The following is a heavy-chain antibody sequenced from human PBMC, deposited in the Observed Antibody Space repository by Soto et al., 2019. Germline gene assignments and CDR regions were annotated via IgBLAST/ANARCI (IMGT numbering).Heavy chain of an antibody. D-gene: IGHD5-18*01. CDR3: AKDSGYNYGYFRWFDP. J-gene: IGHJ5*02. Sequence: SENLSLTCTVSGCSISNYYWSWIQQPPGRGLEWIGHIFYSGSTNYNPALKSRVTISVDTSKSQFSLKLSSVTAADTAVYYCAKDSGYNYGYFRWFDPWGQGTLVTVS. CDR1: GCSISNYY. V-gene: IGHV4-59*01. CDR2: IFYSGST.